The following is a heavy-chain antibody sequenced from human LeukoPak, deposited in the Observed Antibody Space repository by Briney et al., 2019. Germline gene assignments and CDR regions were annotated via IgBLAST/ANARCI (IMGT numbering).Heavy chain of an antibody. J-gene: IGHJ4*02. CDR3: ARQGRLDYDYVWGSSTPYYFDY. V-gene: IGHV4-59*08. D-gene: IGHD3-16*01. Sequence: SETLSLTCTVSGGSISSNYWSWIRQPPGKGLEWIGYIYYSGSTNYNPSLKSRVTISVDTSKNQFSLKLSSVTAADTAVYYCARQGRLDYDYVWGSSTPYYFDYWGQGTLVTVSS. CDR1: GGSISSNY. CDR2: IYYSGST.